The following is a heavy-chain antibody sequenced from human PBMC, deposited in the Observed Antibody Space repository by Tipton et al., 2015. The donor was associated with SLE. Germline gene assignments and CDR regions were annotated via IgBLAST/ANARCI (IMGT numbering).Heavy chain of an antibody. V-gene: IGHV3-11*01. Sequence: SLRLSCAASGFIFSDYYMNWIRQAPGKGLEWVSYISDSGDIIYYADSVKGRFTISRDNAKNSLFLQMNSLRAEDTAVYFCARDSLLLTTVTVQDCRGQGTLVTVSS. J-gene: IGHJ4*02. CDR1: GFIFSDYY. CDR3: ARDSLLLTTVTVQDC. D-gene: IGHD4-17*01. CDR2: ISDSGDII.